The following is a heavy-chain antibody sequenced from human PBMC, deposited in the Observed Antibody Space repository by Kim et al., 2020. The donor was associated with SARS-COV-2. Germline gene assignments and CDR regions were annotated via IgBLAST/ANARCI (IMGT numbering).Heavy chain of an antibody. Sequence: GGSLRLSCAASDFTFSDSAMHWVRQASGKGLEWVGRIRSKSDSYATAYAASVKGRFTISRDDSKNTAYLQMNSLKTEDTAVYYCTRVPGTTSALWVAFV. V-gene: IGHV3-73*01. CDR1: DFTFSDSA. CDR2: IRSKSDSYAT. J-gene: IGHJ3*02. D-gene: IGHD1-1*01. CDR3: TRVPGTTSALWVAFV.